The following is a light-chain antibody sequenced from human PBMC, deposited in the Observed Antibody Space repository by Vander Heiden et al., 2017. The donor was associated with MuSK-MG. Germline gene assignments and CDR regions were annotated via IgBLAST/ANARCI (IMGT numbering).Light chain of an antibody. J-gene: IGLJ3*02. Sequence: NFMLTQPHSVSESPGKTVTISCTRSSGSIASNYVQWYQQRPGSAPTTVIYEDNQRPSGVPDRFSGSIDSSSNSASLTISGLKTEDEADYYCQSYDSSNPWVFGGGTKLTGL. CDR3: QSYDSSNPWV. CDR2: EDN. CDR1: SGSIASNY. V-gene: IGLV6-57*03.